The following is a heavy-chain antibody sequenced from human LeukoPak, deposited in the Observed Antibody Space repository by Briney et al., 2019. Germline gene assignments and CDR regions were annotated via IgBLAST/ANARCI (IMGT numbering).Heavy chain of an antibody. CDR3: ATEKHHDFWSGSYYYYMDV. D-gene: IGHD3-3*01. CDR1: GYTFTSYG. Sequence: GASVKVSCKASGYTFTSYGISWVRQAPGQGLEWIGWIVVGSGNTNYAQKFQERVTITRDMSTSTAYMELSSLRSEDTAVYYCATEKHHDFWSGSYYYYMDVWGKGTTVTVSS. V-gene: IGHV1-58*02. CDR2: IVVGSGNT. J-gene: IGHJ6*03.